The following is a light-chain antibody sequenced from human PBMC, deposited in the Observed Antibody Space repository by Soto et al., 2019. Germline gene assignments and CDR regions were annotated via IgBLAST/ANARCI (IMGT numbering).Light chain of an antibody. CDR2: GAS. J-gene: IGKJ4*01. V-gene: IGKV3-15*01. CDR1: QSISSN. Sequence: EIVMTQSPATLSVSPGERATLTCRASQSISSNLAWYQQKPGQAPRLLSYGASTRATGIPARFSGSGSGTEFTLTISSLQSEDFAVYYSQQYNTWPLTFGGGTKVEIK. CDR3: QQYNTWPLT.